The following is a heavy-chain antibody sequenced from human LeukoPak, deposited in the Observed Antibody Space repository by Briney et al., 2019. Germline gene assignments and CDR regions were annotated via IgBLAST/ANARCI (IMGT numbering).Heavy chain of an antibody. Sequence: ASVKVSCKASGYTFTSYYMHWVRQAPGQGLEWMGIINPSGGSTSYAQKFQGRVTMTRDMSTSTVYMELSSLRSEDTAMYYCARDLQITRRPGSIDYWGQGTLVTVSS. CDR2: INPSGGST. V-gene: IGHV1-46*01. D-gene: IGHD3-10*01. J-gene: IGHJ4*02. CDR3: ARDLQITRRPGSIDY. CDR1: GYTFTSYY.